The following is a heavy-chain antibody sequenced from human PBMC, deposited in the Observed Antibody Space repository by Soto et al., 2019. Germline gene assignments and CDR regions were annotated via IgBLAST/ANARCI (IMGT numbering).Heavy chain of an antibody. CDR2: INHSGFT. D-gene: IGHD1-26*01. J-gene: IGHJ4*02. CDR3: ARAAVKLGATLFDS. V-gene: IGHV4-34*01. CDR1: GGSLRGHY. Sequence: KSWETLSLTCAVSGGSLRGHYWSWIRQSPEKGLEWIGEINHSGFTNYNPTLKSRVTISRDASKNQFSLRLSSMTAADSAVYFCARAAVKLGATLFDSWGQGTLVTVSS.